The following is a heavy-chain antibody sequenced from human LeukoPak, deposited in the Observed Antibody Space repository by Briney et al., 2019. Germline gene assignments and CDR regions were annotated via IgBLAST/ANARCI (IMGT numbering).Heavy chain of an antibody. D-gene: IGHD1-26*01. CDR2: ISGSGGST. J-gene: IGHJ4*02. V-gene: IGHV3-23*01. Sequence: GGSLRLSCAASGFTFSSYAMSWVRQAPGKGLEWVSAISGSGGSTYYADSVKGRFTISRDNPKNTLYLQMNSLRAEDTAVYYCAKGGVYRSAFDYWGQGTLVTVSS. CDR1: GFTFSSYA. CDR3: AKGGVYRSAFDY.